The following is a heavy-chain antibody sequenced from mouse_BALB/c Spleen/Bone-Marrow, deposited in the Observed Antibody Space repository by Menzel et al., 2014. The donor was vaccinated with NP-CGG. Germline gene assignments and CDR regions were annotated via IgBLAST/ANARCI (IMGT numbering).Heavy chain of an antibody. Sequence: QVQLQQSGAELVKPGASVKLSCKASGYTFTSYYIYWVKQRPGHGLEWIGEINPSNGGTNFNEKFKSKATLTVDKSSSTAYMQLSSLTSEDSAVYYCTRSRRAMDYWGQGTSVTVSS. CDR1: GYTFTSYY. D-gene: IGHD2-12*01. J-gene: IGHJ4*01. V-gene: IGHV1S81*02. CDR3: TRSRRAMDY. CDR2: INPSNGGT.